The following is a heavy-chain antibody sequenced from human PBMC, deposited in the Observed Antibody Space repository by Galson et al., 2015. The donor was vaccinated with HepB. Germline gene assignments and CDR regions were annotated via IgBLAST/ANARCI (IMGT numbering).Heavy chain of an antibody. V-gene: IGHV3-74*01. J-gene: IGHJ4*02. CDR2: INTDGGST. D-gene: IGHD3-16*02. CDR1: GFTFSSYW. Sequence: SLRLSCAASGFTFSSYWLHWVRQAPGKGLVWVSRINTDGGSTSYADSAKGRFTISRDNAKNTLYLQMNSLRAEDSAVYFCARSRYDLDYWGQGTLVTVSS. CDR3: ARSRYDLDY.